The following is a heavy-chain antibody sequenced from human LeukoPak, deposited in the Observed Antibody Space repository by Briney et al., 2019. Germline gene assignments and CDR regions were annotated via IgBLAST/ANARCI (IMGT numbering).Heavy chain of an antibody. CDR3: ARVDFADAFDI. J-gene: IGHJ3*02. CDR2: IYHSGST. V-gene: IGHV4-38-2*01. CDR1: GYSISSGYY. Sequence: SETLSLTCAVSGYSISSGYYWGWIRQPPGKGREWIGSIYHSGSTYYNPSLKSRVTISVDTSKNQFSLKLSSVPAADTAVYYCARVDFADAFDIWGQGTMVTVSS.